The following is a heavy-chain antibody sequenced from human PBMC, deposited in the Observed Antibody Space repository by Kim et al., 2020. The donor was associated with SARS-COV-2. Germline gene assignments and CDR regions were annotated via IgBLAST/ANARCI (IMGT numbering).Heavy chain of an antibody. Sequence: SVKGRFTISRDNSKNTLYLQMGSLRAEDMAVYYCARDYKGGQQLVGAFDIWGQGTMVTVSS. J-gene: IGHJ3*02. D-gene: IGHD6-13*01. V-gene: IGHV3-64*01. CDR3: ARDYKGGQQLVGAFDI.